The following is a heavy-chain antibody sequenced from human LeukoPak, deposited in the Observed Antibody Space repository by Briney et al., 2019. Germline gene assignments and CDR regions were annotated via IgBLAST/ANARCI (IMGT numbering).Heavy chain of an antibody. Sequence: SETLSLTCTVSGGSISSSSYYWGWIRQPPGKGLEWVGSFYYRQPQTKYNPSLKSRVAISVDTSKNQFSLKLSSVTAADTAVYYCGGYCSSTSCYTSYGMDVWGQGTTVTVSS. D-gene: IGHD2-2*02. CDR1: GGSISSSSYY. CDR2: FYYRQPQT. CDR3: GGYCSSTSCYTSYGMDV. J-gene: IGHJ6*02. V-gene: IGHV4-39*07.